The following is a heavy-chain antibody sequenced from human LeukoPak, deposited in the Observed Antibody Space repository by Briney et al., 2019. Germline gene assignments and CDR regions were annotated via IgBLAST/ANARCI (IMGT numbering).Heavy chain of an antibody. D-gene: IGHD2-2*02. V-gene: IGHV4-31*03. J-gene: IGHJ5*02. CDR2: IYYSGRP. CDR3: ARDIRPYKWLEP. CDR1: GGSISSGGYY. Sequence: PSETLPLICTVSGGSISSGGYYWSWIRQHPGKGLEWIGYIYYSGRPYYNPSLKSRVTISVDTSKNQFSLNLTSVTAADTAVYYCARDIRPYKWLEPWGQASLVTVSS.